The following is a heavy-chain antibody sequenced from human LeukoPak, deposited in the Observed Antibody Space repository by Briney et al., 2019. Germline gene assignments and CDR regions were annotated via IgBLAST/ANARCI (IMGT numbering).Heavy chain of an antibody. CDR3: AIDRLRSHFDY. D-gene: IGHD4-17*01. Sequence: GGSLRPSCAASGFTFNTNGMSWVRQAPGKGLEWLSYISSGSSTIYYADSVKGRFTISRDNAKNSVYLQMNSLRAEDTAVYYCAIDRLRSHFDYWGQGTLVTVSS. CDR1: GFTFNTNG. CDR2: ISSGSSTI. J-gene: IGHJ4*02. V-gene: IGHV3-48*04.